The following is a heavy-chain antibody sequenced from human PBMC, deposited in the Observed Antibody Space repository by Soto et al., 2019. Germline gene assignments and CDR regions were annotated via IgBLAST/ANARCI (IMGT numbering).Heavy chain of an antibody. Sequence: GGSLRLSCAASGFTFSNYAMHWVRQAPGKGLEWVAVISYDGSNKYYADSVKGRFTISRDNSKNTLYLQMNSLRAEDTAVYYCARVYCSGGSCYRTDAFDIWGQGTMVTVSS. J-gene: IGHJ3*02. CDR2: ISYDGSNK. V-gene: IGHV3-30-3*01. CDR3: ARVYCSGGSCYRTDAFDI. CDR1: GFTFSNYA. D-gene: IGHD2-15*01.